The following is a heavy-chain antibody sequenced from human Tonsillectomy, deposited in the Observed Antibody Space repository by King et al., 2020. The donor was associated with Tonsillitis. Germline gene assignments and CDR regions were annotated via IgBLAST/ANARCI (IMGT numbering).Heavy chain of an antibody. CDR1: GFTFSNYA. Sequence: VQLVESGGGLVQRGGSLRLSCAASGFTFSNYAMSWVRQAPGKGLEWVSGISASGGSTYYADSVKGRFTISRDNSKKTVYLQMNSLRAEDTAVYYCAKGNGGNSGWYFDLWGRGTLVTVSS. CDR3: AKGNGGNSGWYFDL. CDR2: ISASGGST. D-gene: IGHD4-23*01. V-gene: IGHV3-23*04. J-gene: IGHJ2*01.